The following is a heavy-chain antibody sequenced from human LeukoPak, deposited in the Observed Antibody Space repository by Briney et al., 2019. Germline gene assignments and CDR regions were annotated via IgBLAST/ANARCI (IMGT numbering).Heavy chain of an antibody. CDR3: ARGGYYYDSSGSTFDS. D-gene: IGHD3-22*01. Sequence: AGGSLRLSCAASGFTFSDHYMDWVRQPPGKGLEWVGLSRNRAKNHSTEYAASVKGRFTISRDDSKNSLYLQMNSLKIEDTAVYYCARGGYYYDSSGSTFDSWGQGTVVTVSS. V-gene: IGHV3-72*01. CDR2: SRNRAKNHST. J-gene: IGHJ4*02. CDR1: GFTFSDHY.